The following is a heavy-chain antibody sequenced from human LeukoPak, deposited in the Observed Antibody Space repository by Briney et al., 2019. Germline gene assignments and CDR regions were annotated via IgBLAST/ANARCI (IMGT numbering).Heavy chain of an antibody. D-gene: IGHD2-2*01. J-gene: IGHJ3*02. V-gene: IGHV4-39*01. CDR2: IYYSGST. Sequence: SETLSLTCTVSGGSIGSSSYYWGWIRQPPGKGLEWIGSIYYSGSTYYNPSLKSRVTISVDTSKNQFSLKLSSVTAADTAVYYCATTRPQLGTDAFDIWGQGTMVTVSS. CDR3: ATTRPQLGTDAFDI. CDR1: GGSIGSSSYY.